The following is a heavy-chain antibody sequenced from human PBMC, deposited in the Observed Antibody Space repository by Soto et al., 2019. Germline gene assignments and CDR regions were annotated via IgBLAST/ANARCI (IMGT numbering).Heavy chain of an antibody. V-gene: IGHV4-39*01. Sequence: QLQLQESGPGLVKPSETLSLTCTVSGGSISSSSYYWGWIRQPPGKGLEWIGSIYYSGSTYYNPSLKSRVTISVATSKTQFSLKLSSVTAADTAVYSCARSLVGATTLGFDYWGQGTLVTVSS. CDR3: ARSLVGATTLGFDY. D-gene: IGHD1-26*01. CDR1: GGSISSSSYY. CDR2: IYYSGST. J-gene: IGHJ4*02.